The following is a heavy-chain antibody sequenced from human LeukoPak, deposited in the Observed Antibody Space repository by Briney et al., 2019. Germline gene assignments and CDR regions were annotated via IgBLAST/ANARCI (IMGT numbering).Heavy chain of an antibody. Sequence: SETLSLTCTVSGGSIRSGSYYWSWIRQPAGKGLEWIGRIYTSESTNYNPSLKSRVTISVDTSRNQFSLKLSSVTAADTAVYYCARGLWFGDENPPYFDYWGQGILVTVSS. CDR1: GGSIRSGSYY. V-gene: IGHV4-61*02. D-gene: IGHD3-10*01. CDR2: IYTSEST. J-gene: IGHJ4*02. CDR3: ARGLWFGDENPPYFDY.